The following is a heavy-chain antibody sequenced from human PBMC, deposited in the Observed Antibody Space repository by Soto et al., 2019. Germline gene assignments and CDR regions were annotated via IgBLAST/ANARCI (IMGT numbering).Heavy chain of an antibody. D-gene: IGHD3-10*01. CDR1: GDTFKNCV. V-gene: IGHV1-69*01. CDR2: IIPLFGTT. J-gene: IGHJ6*02. CDR3: VAELGFGKLSVV. Sequence: QVQVVQSGVEVRRPGSSVKVYCKASGDTFKNCVISWVRQAPGQGLEWMGGIIPLFGTTDFAQRFQGRLTITTEESTTTAYMELSRLRSEDTATYYCVAELGFGKLSVVWGQGITVIVSS.